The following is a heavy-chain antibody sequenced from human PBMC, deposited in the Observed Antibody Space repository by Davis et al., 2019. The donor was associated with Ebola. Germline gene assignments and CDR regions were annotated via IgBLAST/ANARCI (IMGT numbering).Heavy chain of an antibody. D-gene: IGHD3-22*01. CDR2: IYYSGST. V-gene: IGHV4-31*03. Sequence: PSETLSLTCTVSGGSISHGGSYWTWIRQHPGKGLEWIGYIYYSGSTYYKPSLKSRVTISLDTSKNQFSLNLYSVTAADTAVYYCARGLRYDSSGYDYYFYMDVWGKGTTVTVSS. CDR3: ARGLRYDSSGYDYYFYMDV. CDR1: GGSISHGGSY. J-gene: IGHJ6*03.